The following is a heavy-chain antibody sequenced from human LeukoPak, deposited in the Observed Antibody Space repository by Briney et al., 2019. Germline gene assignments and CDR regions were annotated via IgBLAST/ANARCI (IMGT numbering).Heavy chain of an antibody. CDR3: AKTGEMATSLDY. V-gene: IGHV3-30*18. CDR1: GFTFSSYG. CDR2: ISYDGSNK. D-gene: IGHD5-24*01. J-gene: IGHJ4*02. Sequence: TGGSLRLSCAGSGFTFSSYGMHWVRQAPGKGLEWVAVISYDGSNKYYADSVKGRFTISRDNSKNTLYLQMNSLRAEDTAVYYCAKTGEMATSLDYWGQGTLVTVSS.